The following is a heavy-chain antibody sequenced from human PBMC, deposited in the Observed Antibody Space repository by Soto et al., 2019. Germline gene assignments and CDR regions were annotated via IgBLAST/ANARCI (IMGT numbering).Heavy chain of an antibody. Sequence: QVQLVQSGAEVKQPGSSVTVSCKASEATFSSYAISWVRQAPGQGLEWMGGVTPIFGTANYAQKFQGRVTITADESTSTAYMALSSLRSEDTAVYYCARESRYCSGGSCYFLPGIDYWGQGTLVTVSS. D-gene: IGHD2-15*01. V-gene: IGHV1-69*12. CDR1: EATFSSYA. CDR2: VTPIFGTA. CDR3: ARESRYCSGGSCYFLPGIDY. J-gene: IGHJ4*02.